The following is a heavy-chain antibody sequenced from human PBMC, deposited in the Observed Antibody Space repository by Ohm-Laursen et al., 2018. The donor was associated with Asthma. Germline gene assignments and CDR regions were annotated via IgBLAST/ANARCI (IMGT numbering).Heavy chain of an antibody. J-gene: IGHJ4*02. V-gene: IGHV3-21*05. CDR2: ISSSSSYT. D-gene: IGHD3-3*01. Sequence: LRLSCTASGFTFRSYAMHWVRQAPGKGLEWVSYISSSSSYTNYADSVKGRFTISRDNAKNSLYLQMNSLRAEDTAVYYCARDVMEWYLPAFDFWGQGTLVTVSS. CDR3: ARDVMEWYLPAFDF. CDR1: GFTFRSYA.